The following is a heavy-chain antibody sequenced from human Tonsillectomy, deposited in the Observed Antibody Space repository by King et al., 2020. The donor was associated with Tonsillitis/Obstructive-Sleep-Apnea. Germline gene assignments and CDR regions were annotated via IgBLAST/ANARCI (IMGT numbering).Heavy chain of an antibody. D-gene: IGHD3-22*01. Sequence: QLQESGPGLVKPSETLSLTCTVSGGSISSYYWSWIRQPAGKGLEWIGRIYTSGSTNYNPSLKSRVTMSVDTSKNQFSLKLSSVTAADTAVYYCARSYYDSSGYYRAPGGMDVWGQGTPVTVSS. J-gene: IGHJ6*02. CDR3: ARSYYDSSGYYRAPGGMDV. CDR1: GGSISSYY. CDR2: IYTSGST. V-gene: IGHV4-4*07.